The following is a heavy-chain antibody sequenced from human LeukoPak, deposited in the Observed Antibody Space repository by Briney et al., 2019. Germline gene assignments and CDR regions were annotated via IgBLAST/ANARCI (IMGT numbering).Heavy chain of an antibody. CDR3: AREGAAGAFDY. CDR2: ISSSSSYI. D-gene: IGHD6-13*01. J-gene: IGHJ4*02. CDR1: GFTFSSYS. Sequence: GGSLRLSCAAPGFTFSSYSMNWVRQAPGKGLEWVSSISSSSSYIYYADSVKGRFTISRDNAKNSLYLQMNSLRAEDTAVYYCAREGAAGAFDYWGQGTLVTVSS. V-gene: IGHV3-21*01.